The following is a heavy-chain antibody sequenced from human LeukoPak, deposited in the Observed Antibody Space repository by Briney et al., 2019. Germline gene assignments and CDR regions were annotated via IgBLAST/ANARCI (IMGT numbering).Heavy chain of an antibody. V-gene: IGHV3-23*01. CDR1: GFTFSSYS. J-gene: IGHJ6*02. CDR3: AKFHGMDV. Sequence: GGSLRLSCAASGFTFSSYSMNGVRQAPGKGLEWVSAISGSGGSTYYADSVKGRFTISRDNSKNTLYLQMNSLRAEDAAVYYCAKFHGMDVWGQGTTVTVSS. CDR2: ISGSGGST.